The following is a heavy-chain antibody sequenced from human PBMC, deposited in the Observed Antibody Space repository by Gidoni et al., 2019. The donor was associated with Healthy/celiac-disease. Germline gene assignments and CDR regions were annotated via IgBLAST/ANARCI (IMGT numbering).Heavy chain of an antibody. CDR2: IYYSGST. CDR3: ASYDFWSGYHTAEYFQH. D-gene: IGHD3-3*01. V-gene: IGHV4-39*01. J-gene: IGHJ1*01. Sequence: QLQLQESGPGLVKPSETLSLTCTVSGGSISSSSYYWGWIRQPPGKGLEWIGSIYYSGSTYYNPSLKSRVTISVDTSKNQFSLKLSSVTAADTAVYYCASYDFWSGYHTAEYFQHWGQGTLVTVSS. CDR1: GGSISSSSYY.